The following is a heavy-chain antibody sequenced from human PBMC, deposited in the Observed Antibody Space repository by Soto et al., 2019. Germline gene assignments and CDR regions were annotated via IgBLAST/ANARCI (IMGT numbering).Heavy chain of an antibody. Sequence: QVQLVQSGAEVKRPGASVKVSCKASGYTFTSYDINWVRQATGQGLEWMGWMNPNSGNTGYAQKFRGRVTMTRNTSMSTAYMELSSLRSEDTAVYYCARGASSWYWYYYGMDVWGQGTTVTVSS. J-gene: IGHJ6*02. CDR3: ARGASSWYWYYYGMDV. D-gene: IGHD6-13*01. CDR2: MNPNSGNT. CDR1: GYTFTSYD. V-gene: IGHV1-8*01.